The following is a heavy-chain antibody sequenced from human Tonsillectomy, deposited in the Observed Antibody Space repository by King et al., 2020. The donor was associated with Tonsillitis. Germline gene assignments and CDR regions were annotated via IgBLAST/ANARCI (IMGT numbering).Heavy chain of an antibody. J-gene: IGHJ1*01. CDR2: STYTWST. CDR1: GGSINTSSYY. V-gene: IGHV4-39*01. D-gene: IGHD2-2*02. CDR3: ASHCSTTSCYNGYFQH. Sequence: VQLQESGPGLVKPSETLSLTCTVSGGSINTSSYYWGWIRQPPGKGLEWFGSSTYTWSTYDDPSLNSRNTISVYTSKNQFSLRLSSVTAADTAVYYCASHCSTTSCYNGYFQHWGQGTLVTVSS.